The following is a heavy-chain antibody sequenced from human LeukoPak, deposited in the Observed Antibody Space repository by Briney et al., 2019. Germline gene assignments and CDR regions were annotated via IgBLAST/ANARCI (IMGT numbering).Heavy chain of an antibody. J-gene: IGHJ4*02. CDR1: GLTFSSYW. CDR3: ARDFYGDSVDY. V-gene: IGHV3-74*01. Sequence: GGSLRLSCAASGLTFSSYWMHWVRQAPGKGLVWVSRINSDGSSTSYADSVKGRFTISRDNAKYTLYLQMNSLRAEDTAVYYCARDFYGDSVDYWGQGTLVTVSS. D-gene: IGHD4-17*01. CDR2: INSDGSST.